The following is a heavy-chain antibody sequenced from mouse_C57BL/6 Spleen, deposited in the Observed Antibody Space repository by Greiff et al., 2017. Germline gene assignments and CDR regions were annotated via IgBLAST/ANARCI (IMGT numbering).Heavy chain of an antibody. CDR1: GYAFISYW. Sequence: VQLQQSGAELVKPGASVKISCKASGYAFISYWMNWVKQRPGKGLEWIGQIYPGDGDTNYNGKFKGKATLTADKSSSTAYMQLSSLTSEDSAVYFCARDYSNPYAMDYWGQGTSVTVSS. D-gene: IGHD2-5*01. CDR3: ARDYSNPYAMDY. CDR2: IYPGDGDT. J-gene: IGHJ4*01. V-gene: IGHV1-80*01.